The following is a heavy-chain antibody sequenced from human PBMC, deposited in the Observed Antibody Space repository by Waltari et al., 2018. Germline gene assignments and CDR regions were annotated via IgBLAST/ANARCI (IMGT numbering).Heavy chain of an antibody. D-gene: IGHD2-2*01. CDR2: MNPNSGNT. J-gene: IGHJ6*02. CDR3: ARGYCSSTSCYDYYGMDV. CDR1: GYTFTSYD. V-gene: IGHV1-8*03. Sequence: QVQLVQSGAEVKKPGASVKVSCKASGYTFTSYDIHWVRQATGQGLEWMGWMNPNSGNTGYAQKFQGRVTITRNTSISTAYMELSSLRSEDTAVYYCARGYCSSTSCYDYYGMDVWGQGTTVTVSS.